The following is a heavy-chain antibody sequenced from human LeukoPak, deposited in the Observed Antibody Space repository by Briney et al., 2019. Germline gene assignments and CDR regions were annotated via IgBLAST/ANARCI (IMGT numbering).Heavy chain of an antibody. D-gene: IGHD1-26*01. CDR3: ARHIVGAAFDH. CDR1: GFTFSSYN. V-gene: IGHV3-21*01. Sequence: PGRSLRLSCAASGFTFSSYNMNWVRQAPGKGLEWVSSISSGSSYIYYADSVKGRFTISRDNAKNSLYLQMNNLRAEDTAVYYCARHIVGAAFDHWGQGTLVTVSS. J-gene: IGHJ4*02. CDR2: ISSGSSYI.